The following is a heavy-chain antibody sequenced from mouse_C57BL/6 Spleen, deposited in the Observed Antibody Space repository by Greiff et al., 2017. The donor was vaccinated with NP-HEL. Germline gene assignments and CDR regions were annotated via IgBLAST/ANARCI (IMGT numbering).Heavy chain of an antibody. D-gene: IGHD3-1*01. CDR3: AMRGLLWYFDV. V-gene: IGHV1-54*01. Sequence: QVQLQQSGAELVRPGTSVKVSCKASGYAFTNYLIEWVKQRPGQGLEWIGVINPGSGGTNYNEKFKGKATLTADKSSSTAYMQLSSLTSDDSAVYFCAMRGLLWYFDVRGTGTTVTVSS. J-gene: IGHJ1*03. CDR1: GYAFTNYL. CDR2: INPGSGGT.